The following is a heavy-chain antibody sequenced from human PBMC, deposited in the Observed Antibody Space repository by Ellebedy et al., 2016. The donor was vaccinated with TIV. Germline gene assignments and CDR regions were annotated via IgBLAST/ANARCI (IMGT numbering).Heavy chain of an antibody. CDR2: IIPIFGTA. CDR3: ARDVVVAATYYYGMDV. Sequence: SVKVSRXASGGAFSSYAISWVRQAPGQGLEWMGGIIPIFGTANYAQKFQGRVTITADKSTSTAYMELSSLRSEDTAVYYCARDVVVAATYYYGMDVWGQGTTVTVSS. CDR1: GGAFSSYA. D-gene: IGHD2-15*01. V-gene: IGHV1-69*06. J-gene: IGHJ6*02.